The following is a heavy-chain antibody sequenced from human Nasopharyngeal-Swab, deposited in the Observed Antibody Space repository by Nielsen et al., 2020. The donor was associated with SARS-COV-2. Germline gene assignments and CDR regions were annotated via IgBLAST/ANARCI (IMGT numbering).Heavy chain of an antibody. V-gene: IGHV3-23*01. D-gene: IGHD2-21*01. J-gene: IGHJ3*02. CDR1: GFSFGTYA. CDR3: AKDIFGWTFDI. CDR2: IGGDGNT. Sequence: GESLKISCVVSGFSFGTYAMTWVRQAPGKGLEWVSAIGGDGNTHYADSVKGRFTISRDTSKNTLYLQMDSLSAEDTAIYYCAKDIFGWTFDIWGQGTMVTVSS.